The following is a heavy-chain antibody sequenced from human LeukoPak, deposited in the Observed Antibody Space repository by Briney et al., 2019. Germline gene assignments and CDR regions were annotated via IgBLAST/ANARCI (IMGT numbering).Heavy chain of an antibody. CDR3: ARGRFGELSVATFDI. Sequence: GRSLRLSCAASGFTFNNYGMHWVRQAPGKGLEWVALIWYDGTNKYYGDSVKGRFTTSRDNSKNTLYLQMNSLRAEDTAVYYCARGRFGELSVATFDIWGQGTMVTVSS. CDR2: IWYDGTNK. J-gene: IGHJ3*02. D-gene: IGHD3-10*01. V-gene: IGHV3-33*01. CDR1: GFTFNNYG.